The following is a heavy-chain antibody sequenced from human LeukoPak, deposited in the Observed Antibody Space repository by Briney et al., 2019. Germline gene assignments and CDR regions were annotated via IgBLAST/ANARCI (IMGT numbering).Heavy chain of an antibody. Sequence: GGSLRLSCTASGFTFSTYAMSWVRQAPGKGLEWVSALSGSGDSTYYAGSVKGRFTISRDNGKNSLYLQMNSLRAEDTAVYYCARDSGWWRFDFWGQGTLVTVSS. CDR1: GFTFSTYA. CDR2: LSGSGDST. V-gene: IGHV3-23*01. D-gene: IGHD6-13*01. CDR3: ARDSGWWRFDF. J-gene: IGHJ4*02.